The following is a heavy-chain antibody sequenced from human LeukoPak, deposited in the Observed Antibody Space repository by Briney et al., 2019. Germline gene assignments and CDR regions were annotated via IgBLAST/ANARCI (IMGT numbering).Heavy chain of an antibody. CDR2: IIPIFGTA. CDR1: GGTFSSYA. CDR3: ARLTRDGYNYFSYYFDY. J-gene: IGHJ4*02. D-gene: IGHD5-24*01. Sequence: RASVKVSCKASGGTFSSYAISWVRQAPGQGLEWMGGIIPIFGTANYAQKFQGRVTITTDESTSTAYMELSSLRFEDTAVYYCARLTRDGYNYFSYYFDYWGQGTLVTVSS. V-gene: IGHV1-69*05.